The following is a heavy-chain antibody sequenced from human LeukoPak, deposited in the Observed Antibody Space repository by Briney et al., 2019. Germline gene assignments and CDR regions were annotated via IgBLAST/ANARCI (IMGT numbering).Heavy chain of an antibody. CDR2: INSDSSLM. Sequence: PGGSLRLSCAASGFTFSSYSMNWVRQAPGKGLEWVSSINSDSSLMFYAESVKGRFPISRDNAQNTLYLQVNSLRAEDTAVYYCARGTIPNWAVIKGYFDYWGEGSLVTVSS. V-gene: IGHV3-21*01. D-gene: IGHD3-16*02. J-gene: IGHJ4*02. CDR1: GFTFSSYS. CDR3: ARGTIPNWAVIKGYFDY.